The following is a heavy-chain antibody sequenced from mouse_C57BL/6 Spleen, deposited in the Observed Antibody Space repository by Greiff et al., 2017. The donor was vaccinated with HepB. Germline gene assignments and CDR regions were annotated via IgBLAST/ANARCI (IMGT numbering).Heavy chain of an antibody. CDR1: GYAFSSSW. D-gene: IGHD1-1*01. CDR3: ARHPTTSYAMDY. V-gene: IGHV1-82*01. J-gene: IGHJ4*01. Sequence: QVQLKQSGPELVKPGASVKISCKASGYAFSSSWMNWVKQRPGKGLEWIGRIYPGDGDTNYNGKFKGKATLTADKSSSTAYMQLSSLTSEDSAVYFWARHPTTSYAMDYWGQGTSVTVSS. CDR2: IYPGDGDT.